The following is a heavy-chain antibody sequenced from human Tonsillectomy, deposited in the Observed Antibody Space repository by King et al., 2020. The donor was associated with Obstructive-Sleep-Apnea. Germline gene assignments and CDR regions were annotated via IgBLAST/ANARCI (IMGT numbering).Heavy chain of an antibody. Sequence: QLQESGPGLVKPSQTLSLTCAVSGGSISSGDYSWSWIRQPPGKGLEWIGYIYASGSTYYNPSLKSRVTISVDTSKNQFSLKLSSVTAADTAVYYCARDSPSSYRAGPFDVWGQGTMVTISS. V-gene: IGHV4-30-4*07. J-gene: IGHJ3*01. CDR1: GGSISSGDYS. CDR3: ARDSPSSYRAGPFDV. CDR2: IYASGST.